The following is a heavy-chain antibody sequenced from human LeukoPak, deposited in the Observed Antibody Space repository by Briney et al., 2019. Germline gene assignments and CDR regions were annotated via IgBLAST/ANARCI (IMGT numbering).Heavy chain of an antibody. D-gene: IGHD4-17*01. CDR1: GYTFTSYG. Sequence: ASVKVPCKASGYTFTSYGISWVRQAPGQGLEWMGWISAYNGNTNYAQKLQGRVTMTTDKSTSTAYMELRSLRSDDTAVYYCARVDYGDYYFDYWGQGTLVTVSS. V-gene: IGHV1-18*01. CDR2: ISAYNGNT. CDR3: ARVDYGDYYFDY. J-gene: IGHJ4*02.